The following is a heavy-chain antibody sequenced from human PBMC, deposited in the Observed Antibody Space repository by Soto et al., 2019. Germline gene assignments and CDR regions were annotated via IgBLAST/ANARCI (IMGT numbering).Heavy chain of an antibody. J-gene: IGHJ3*02. CDR1: GGSISSYY. CDR2: IYYSGST. Sequence: SETLSLTCTVSGGSISSYYWSWIRQPPGKGLEWIGYIYYSGSTNYNPSLKSRVTISVDTSKNQFSLKLSSVTAADTAVYYCTRVWGHCSGGSCYVNDFDIWGHGTMVTVSS. V-gene: IGHV4-59*01. D-gene: IGHD2-15*01. CDR3: TRVWGHCSGGSCYVNDFDI.